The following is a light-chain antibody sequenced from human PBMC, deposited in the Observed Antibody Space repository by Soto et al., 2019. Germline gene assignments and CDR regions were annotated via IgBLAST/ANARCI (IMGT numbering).Light chain of an antibody. J-gene: IGLJ2*01. V-gene: IGLV2-14*01. CDR1: SGDIGSYTY. CDR2: EVT. CDR3: SSYTTNSPPVV. Sequence: QSALTQPASVSGSPGQSITISCTGTSGDIGSYTYVSWYQQYPGKAPKLLISEVTNRPSGVSNRFSGSKSGNTASLTISGLQAEDEAHYYCSSYTTNSPPVVFGGGIKVTVL.